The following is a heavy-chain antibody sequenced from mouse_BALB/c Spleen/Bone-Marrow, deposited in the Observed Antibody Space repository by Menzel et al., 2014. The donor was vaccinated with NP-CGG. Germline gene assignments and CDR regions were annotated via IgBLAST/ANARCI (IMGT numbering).Heavy chain of an antibody. CDR2: IWSDGSG. D-gene: IGHD2-10*02. CDR3: ARKKYGNYAMDY. V-gene: IGHV2-6*02. CDR1: GFSLTSYD. Sequence: QVQLKESGPGLVAPSQRAPITCTVSGFSLTSYDLHWVRQPPGQGLEWLVVIWSDGSGTYNSVLKSRLSISKDNSKSQVFFKINSLQTDDTAMYYCARKKYGNYAMDYWGQGASVTVSS. J-gene: IGHJ4*01.